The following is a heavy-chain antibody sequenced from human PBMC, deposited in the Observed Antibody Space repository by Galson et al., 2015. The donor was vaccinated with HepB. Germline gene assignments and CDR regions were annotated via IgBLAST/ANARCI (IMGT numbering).Heavy chain of an antibody. J-gene: IGHJ4*02. V-gene: IGHV3-7*01. CDR2: INKDGNEE. CDR1: GLTFSDYW. CDR3: VTDYIGF. Sequence: SLRLSCATSGLTFSDYWMSWVRQTPGKGLEWVANINKDGNEEYYVDSVKGRFTISRDNAKNSLYLQMNSLRVEDTAVCSCVTDYIGFWGQGTLVTVSS.